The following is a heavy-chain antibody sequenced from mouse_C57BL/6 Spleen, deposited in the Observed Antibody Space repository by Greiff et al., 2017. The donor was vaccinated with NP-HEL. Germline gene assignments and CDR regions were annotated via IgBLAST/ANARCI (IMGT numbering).Heavy chain of an antibody. CDR2: IWSGGST. J-gene: IGHJ4*01. D-gene: IGHD2-3*01. CDR3: ARKDGYYGAMDY. V-gene: IGHV2-2*01. CDR1: GFSLTSYG. Sequence: QVQLQQSGPGLVQPSQSLSISCTVSGFSLTSYGVHWVRQSPGKGLEWLGVIWSGGSTDYNAAFISRLGISKDISKSQVFFKMNRLQAYDTAIYYCARKDGYYGAMDYWGQGTSVTVSS.